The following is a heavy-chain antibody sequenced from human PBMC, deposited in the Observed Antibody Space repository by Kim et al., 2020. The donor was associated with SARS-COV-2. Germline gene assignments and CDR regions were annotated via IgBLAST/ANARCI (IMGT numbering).Heavy chain of an antibody. V-gene: IGHV3-11*01. J-gene: IGHJ4*02. D-gene: IGHD3-9*01. CDR1: GFTFSDYY. CDR2: ISSSGSTI. CDR3: ARYHRYFDWLLSNHFDY. Sequence: GGSLRLSCAASGFTFSDYYMSWIRQAPGKGLEWVSYISSSGSTIYYADSVKGRFTISRDNAKNSLYLQMNSLRAEDTAVYYCARYHRYFDWLLSNHFDYWGQGTLVPVSS.